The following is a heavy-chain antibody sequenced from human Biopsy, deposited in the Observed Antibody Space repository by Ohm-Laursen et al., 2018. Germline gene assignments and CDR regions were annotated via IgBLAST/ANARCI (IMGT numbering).Heavy chain of an antibody. Sequence: SHTLSLTWAVSGGSISSDYWSWIRQTPGKGLEWIGYIYYSGSTNYNPSLKSRVTISVDTSKNQFSLRLNSVTAADTAVYYCARATNSTGWPYYYFYGMDVWGQGTTVTVSS. CDR2: IYYSGST. D-gene: IGHD2/OR15-2a*01. J-gene: IGHJ6*02. V-gene: IGHV4-59*07. CDR3: ARATNSTGWPYYYFYGMDV. CDR1: GGSISSDY.